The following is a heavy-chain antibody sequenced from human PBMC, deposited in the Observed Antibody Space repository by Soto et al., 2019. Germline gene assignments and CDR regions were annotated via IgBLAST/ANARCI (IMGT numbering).Heavy chain of an antibody. CDR3: ARDPRPRKRPYYYYGMDV. CDR2: ISAYNGNT. Sequence: GASVKVSCKASGYTFTSYGISWVRQAPGQGLEWMGWISAYNGNTNYAQKLQGRVTITADESTSTAYMELSSLRSEDTAVYYCARDPRPRKRPYYYYGMDVWGQGTTVTVYS. J-gene: IGHJ6*02. V-gene: IGHV1-18*04. CDR1: GYTFTSYG.